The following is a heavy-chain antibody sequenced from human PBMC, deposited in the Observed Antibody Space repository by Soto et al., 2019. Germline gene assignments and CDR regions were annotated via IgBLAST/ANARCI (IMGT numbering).Heavy chain of an antibody. V-gene: IGHV1-18*01. J-gene: IGHJ6*02. CDR3: AREWEYSGFDDDYYHYGMDV. CDR1: GYNLTSYG. Sequence: QVQLMQSGAEVKKPGASVRVSCKASGYNLTSYGISWVRQAPGQGLEWMGWISPYNGNTNYAQKFQGRVTVTTDTSTSTAYMDLTSLRSDDTAVYYCAREWEYSGFDDDYYHYGMDVWGQGTTVTVSS. CDR2: ISPYNGNT. D-gene: IGHD5-12*01.